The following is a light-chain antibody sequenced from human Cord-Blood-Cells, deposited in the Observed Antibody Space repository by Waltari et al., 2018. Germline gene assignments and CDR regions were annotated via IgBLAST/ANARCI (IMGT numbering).Light chain of an antibody. V-gene: IGKV3-20*01. CDR1: QSVCSSY. J-gene: IGKJ4*01. CDR3: QQYGSSPLT. Sequence: EIVLTQSPGTLSLSLGERATLPCRASQSVCSSYLAWYQQKPGQAPRLLIYGASSRATGIPDRFSGSGSGTDFTLTISRLEPEDFAVYYCQQYGSSPLTFGGGTKVEIK. CDR2: GAS.